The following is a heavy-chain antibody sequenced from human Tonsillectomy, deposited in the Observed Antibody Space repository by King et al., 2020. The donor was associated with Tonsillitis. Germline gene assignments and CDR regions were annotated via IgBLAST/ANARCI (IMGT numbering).Heavy chain of an antibody. D-gene: IGHD3-10*01. CDR1: GFTFSDYY. J-gene: IGHJ4*02. Sequence: QLVQSGGGLVKPGGSLRLSCAASGFTFSDYYMSWIRQAPGKGLEWVSYISSSTVYTNYADSVRGRFTISRDNANNSLYLQMNSLRAEDTAVYYCARWAGYYHGSGTGYYFDYWGQGTLVTVSS. CDR2: ISSSTVYT. CDR3: ARWAGYYHGSGTGYYFDY. V-gene: IGHV3-11*05.